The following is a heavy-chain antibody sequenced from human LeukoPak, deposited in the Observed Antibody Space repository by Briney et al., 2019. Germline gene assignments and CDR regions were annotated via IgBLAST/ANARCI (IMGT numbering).Heavy chain of an antibody. V-gene: IGHV3-7*01. CDR3: ASTRGSSWYTGRYFDL. J-gene: IGHJ2*01. D-gene: IGHD6-13*01. CDR1: GFTFSSYW. Sequence: TGGSLRLSCAASGFTFSSYWMSWVRQAPGKGLEWVANIKQDGSEKYYVDSVKGRFTISRDNAKNSLYLQMNSLRAEDTAVYYCASTRGSSWYTGRYFDLWGRGTLVTVSS. CDR2: IKQDGSEK.